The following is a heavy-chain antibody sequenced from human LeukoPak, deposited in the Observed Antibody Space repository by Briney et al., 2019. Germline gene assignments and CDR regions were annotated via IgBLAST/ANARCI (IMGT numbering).Heavy chain of an antibody. Sequence: LGESLNISCKGSVSSFTIYWIGGVRQIPGKGLEWMGIIYPGDADTTSSPSFQGQVAISADKSISTAYLQWSSLKASDTAMYYCARHSPAVGYYDSSGYYSWLDPWGQGTLVTVSS. V-gene: IGHV5-51*01. CDR1: VSSFTIYW. CDR3: ARHSPAVGYYDSSGYYSWLDP. J-gene: IGHJ5*02. CDR2: IYPGDADT. D-gene: IGHD3-22*01.